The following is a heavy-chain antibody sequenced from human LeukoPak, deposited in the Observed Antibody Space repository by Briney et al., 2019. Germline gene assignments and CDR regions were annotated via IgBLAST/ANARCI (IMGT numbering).Heavy chain of an antibody. V-gene: IGHV1-69*05. J-gene: IGHJ4*02. D-gene: IGHD6-13*01. Sequence: ASVKVSCKASGGTFSSYAISWVRQAPGQGREWMGGIIPIFGTANYAQKFQGRVTITTDESTSTAYMELSSLRSEDTAVYYCAREIAAAALYFDYWGQETLVTVSS. CDR3: AREIAAAALYFDY. CDR1: GGTFSSYA. CDR2: IIPIFGTA.